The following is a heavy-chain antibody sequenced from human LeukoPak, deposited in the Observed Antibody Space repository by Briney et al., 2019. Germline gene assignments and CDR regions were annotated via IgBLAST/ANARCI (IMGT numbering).Heavy chain of an antibody. CDR1: GGSISSYY. J-gene: IGHJ6*03. V-gene: IGHV4-59*01. CDR2: IYYSGST. CDR3: ARVPIVVVPAEGYYYYMDV. Sequence: PSETLSLTCTVSGGSISSYYWSWLRQPPGNGLEGIGYIYYSGSTNYNTSLKSRATISVDTSKNQFSLKLSSVTAADTAVYYCARVPIVVVPAEGYYYYMDVWGKGTTVTVSS. D-gene: IGHD2-2*01.